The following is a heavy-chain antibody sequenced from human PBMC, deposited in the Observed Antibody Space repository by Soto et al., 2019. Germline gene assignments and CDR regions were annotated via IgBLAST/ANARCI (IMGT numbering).Heavy chain of an antibody. Sequence: GASVKVSCKASGYTFTGYYMHCVRQAPGQGLEWMGWINPNSGGTNYAQKFQGWVTMTRDTSISTAYMELSRLRSDDTAVYYCARGHYYDSSGLDIWGQGTMVTVSS. J-gene: IGHJ3*02. V-gene: IGHV1-2*04. CDR3: ARGHYYDSSGLDI. CDR1: GYTFTGYY. D-gene: IGHD3-22*01. CDR2: INPNSGGT.